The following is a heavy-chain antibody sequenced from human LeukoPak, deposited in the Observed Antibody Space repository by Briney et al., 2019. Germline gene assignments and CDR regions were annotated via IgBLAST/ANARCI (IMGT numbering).Heavy chain of an antibody. V-gene: IGHV3-33*01. CDR3: ARDRGYTYGHPLDY. CDR1: GFTFTTYV. CDR2: IWHDGSNK. J-gene: IGHJ4*02. Sequence: PGRSLRLSCAASGFTFTTYVMHWVRQAPGKGPEWVALIWHDGSNKYYGDSVKDRFTISRDNSKNTLYLQMDSLRAEDTAVYYCARDRGYTYGHPLDYWGQGTLVTVSS. D-gene: IGHD5-18*01.